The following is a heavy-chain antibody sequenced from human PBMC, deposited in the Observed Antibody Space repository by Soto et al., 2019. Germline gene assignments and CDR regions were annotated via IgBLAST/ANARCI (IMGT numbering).Heavy chain of an antibody. CDR2: IYYRGNT. CDR1: GDSINSDNYY. J-gene: IGHJ4*02. Sequence: QLQLQESGPGLVKPSETLSLTCSVSGDSINSDNYYWGWIRQPPGKGLEWIGSIYYRGNTYYNPSLKPRVTISLSKSTSQFSLKLNSVTAADSAVYFCARLEGLATISYYFDYWGQGTLVTVSS. D-gene: IGHD3-9*01. V-gene: IGHV4-39*01. CDR3: ARLEGLATISYYFDY.